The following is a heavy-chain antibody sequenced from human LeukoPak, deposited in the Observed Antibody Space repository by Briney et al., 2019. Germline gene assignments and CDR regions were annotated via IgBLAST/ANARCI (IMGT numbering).Heavy chain of an antibody. Sequence: ASVKVSCKASGYTFTSYGISWVRQAPGQGLEWMGWISAYNGNTNYAQKLQGRVTMTTDTSTSTAYMELRSLRSDDTAVYYCARDKRGWKVYYYYYYMDVWGKGTTVTVSS. V-gene: IGHV1-18*01. CDR1: GYTFTSYG. D-gene: IGHD1-1*01. CDR2: ISAYNGNT. CDR3: ARDKRGWKVYYYYYYMDV. J-gene: IGHJ6*03.